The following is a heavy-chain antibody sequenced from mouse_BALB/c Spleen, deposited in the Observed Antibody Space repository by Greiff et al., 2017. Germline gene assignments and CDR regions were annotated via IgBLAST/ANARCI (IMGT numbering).Heavy chain of an antibody. Sequence: EVMLVESGGGLVQPGGSRKLSCAASGFTFSSFGMHWVRQAPEKGLEWVAYISSGSSTIYYADTVKGRFTISRDNPKNTLFLQMTSLRSEDTAMYYCARSEVYDYDFAYWGQGTLVTVSA. J-gene: IGHJ3*01. CDR3: ARSEVYDYDFAY. CDR1: GFTFSSFG. CDR2: ISSGSSTI. V-gene: IGHV5-17*02. D-gene: IGHD2-4*01.